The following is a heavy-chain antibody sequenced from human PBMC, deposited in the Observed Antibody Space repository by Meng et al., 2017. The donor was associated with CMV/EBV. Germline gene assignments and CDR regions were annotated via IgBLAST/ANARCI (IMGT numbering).Heavy chain of an antibody. CDR3: AGDVAVGP. V-gene: IGHV4-39*07. D-gene: IGHD3-10*01. J-gene: IGHJ5*02. CDR1: AGCSSCSSCD. CDR2: SYYIVGT. Sequence: QLQDQGSRPGLAMRSQTLSLTCSGFAGCSSCSSCDWRGHRQRPGVGLVCRESSYYIVGTYDNRSRNSRDTKSDDTSKNQFSLQQSSVTAADTAVYFCAGDVAVGPWGQGTLVTVSS.